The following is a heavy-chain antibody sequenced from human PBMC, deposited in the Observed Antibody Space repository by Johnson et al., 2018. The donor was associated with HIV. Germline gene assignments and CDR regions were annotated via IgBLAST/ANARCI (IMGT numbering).Heavy chain of an antibody. J-gene: IGHJ3*02. CDR1: GFTVSSNY. V-gene: IGHV3-53*01. Sequence: VQLVESGGGLIQPGGSLRLSCAASGFTVSSNYMSWVRQAPGKGLEWVSVIYSGGSTYYADSVKGRFTISRDNSKNTLYLQMNSLRAEDKAVYYCARGERRWLQSGAFDIWGQGTMVTVSS. D-gene: IGHD5-24*01. CDR2: IYSGGST. CDR3: ARGERRWLQSGAFDI.